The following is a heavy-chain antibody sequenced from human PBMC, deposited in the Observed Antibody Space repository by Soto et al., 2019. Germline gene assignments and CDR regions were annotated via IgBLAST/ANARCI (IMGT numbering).Heavy chain of an antibody. D-gene: IGHD2-15*01. V-gene: IGHV3-30-3*01. CDR1: GVTIISYG. CDR2: ISYDGSNK. J-gene: IGHJ6*02. CDR3: ARDRGGIYYYYYGMDV. Sequence: TGVLRSVRCAAAGVTIISYGMHCVSKETGKGLEWVAVISYDGSNKCYADSVKGRFTISRDNSKNTLYLQMNSLRAEDTAVYYCARDRGGIYYYYYGMDVWGQGTTVTVSS.